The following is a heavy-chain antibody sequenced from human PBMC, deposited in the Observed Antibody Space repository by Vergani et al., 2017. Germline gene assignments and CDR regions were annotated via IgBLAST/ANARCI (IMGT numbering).Heavy chain of an antibody. J-gene: IGHJ4*02. CDR2: IEYHEQNI. CDR3: ARNPPTTSPPSCSDH. CDR1: GFAFSTYG. D-gene: IGHD1-1*01. V-gene: IGHV3-30*02. Sequence: HLVESGGDVVQPGGSLTVSCVASGFAFSTYGMHWVRQAPGEGLEWVAFIEYHEQNIEYADSVKGRFAISRDNSRNSLYLQMNSLRVEDTAVYYCARNPPTTSPPSCSDHWGQGTLVTVSS.